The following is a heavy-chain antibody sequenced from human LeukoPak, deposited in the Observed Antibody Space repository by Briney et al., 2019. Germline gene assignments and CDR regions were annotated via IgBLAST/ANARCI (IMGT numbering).Heavy chain of an antibody. CDR2: ISYDGSNK. J-gene: IGHJ6*03. V-gene: IGHV3-30*04. CDR1: GFTFSSYA. Sequence: PGGSLRLSCAASGFTFSSYAMHWVRQAPGKGLEWVAVISYDGSNKYYADSVKGRFTISRDNSKNTLYLQMNSLRAEDTAVYYCARDSEDIVVVPAQKLNYYYYYMDVWGKGTTVTVSS. D-gene: IGHD2-2*01. CDR3: ARDSEDIVVVPAQKLNYYYYYMDV.